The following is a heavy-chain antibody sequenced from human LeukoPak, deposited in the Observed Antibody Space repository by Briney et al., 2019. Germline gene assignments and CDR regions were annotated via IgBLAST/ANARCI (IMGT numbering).Heavy chain of an antibody. CDR2: IYHSGST. J-gene: IGHJ4*02. V-gene: IGHV4-59*08. D-gene: IGHD6-19*01. CDR1: GGSISGYY. Sequence: PSETLSLTCSVSGGSISGYYWSWIRQPPGKGLEWIGYIYHSGSTKYNPSLKSRVTISVDTSENEISLKLTSVTAADTAVYYCARRDSSAWRGDPFDYWGQGTLVTVSS. CDR3: ARRDSSAWRGDPFDY.